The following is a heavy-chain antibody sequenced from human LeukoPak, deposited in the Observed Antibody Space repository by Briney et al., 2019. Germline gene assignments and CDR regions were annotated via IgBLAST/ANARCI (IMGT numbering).Heavy chain of an antibody. CDR1: GFTFSSYS. Sequence: PGGSLRLSCAASGFTFSSYSMNWVRQAPGKGLEWVSSISSSSSYIYYADSVKGRFTISRDNAKNSLYLQMSSLRAEDTAVYYCARDPYDYGDYVDYWGQGTLVTVSS. D-gene: IGHD4-17*01. V-gene: IGHV3-21*01. CDR2: ISSSSSYI. CDR3: ARDPYDYGDYVDY. J-gene: IGHJ4*02.